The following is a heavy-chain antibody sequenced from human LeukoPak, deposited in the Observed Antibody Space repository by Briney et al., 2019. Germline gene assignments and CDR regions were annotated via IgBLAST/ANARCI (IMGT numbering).Heavy chain of an antibody. V-gene: IGHV1-69*05. CDR2: IIPIFGTA. CDR3: ARGSLVSSSWFFDY. D-gene: IGHD6-13*01. Sequence: SVKVSCKASGGTFSSYAISWVRQAPGQGLERMGRIIPIFGTANYAQKFQGRVTITTDESTSTPYMELSSLRSEDTAVYYCARGSLVSSSWFFDYWGQGTLVTVSS. J-gene: IGHJ4*02. CDR1: GGTFSSYA.